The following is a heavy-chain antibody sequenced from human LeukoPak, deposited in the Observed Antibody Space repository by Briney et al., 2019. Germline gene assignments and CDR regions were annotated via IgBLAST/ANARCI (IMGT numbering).Heavy chain of an antibody. CDR3: ARQSQYSGYQAPDY. V-gene: IGHV4-61*02. CDR2: IYTRGST. J-gene: IGHJ4*02. D-gene: IGHD5-12*01. Sequence: SETLSLTCTVSSGSISSGSYYWSWIRQPAGKGLEWIGRIYTRGSTTYNPSLKSRATISLDTSENHFSLKLSSVTAADTAVYYCARQSQYSGYQAPDYWGQGTLVTVSS. CDR1: SGSISSGSYY.